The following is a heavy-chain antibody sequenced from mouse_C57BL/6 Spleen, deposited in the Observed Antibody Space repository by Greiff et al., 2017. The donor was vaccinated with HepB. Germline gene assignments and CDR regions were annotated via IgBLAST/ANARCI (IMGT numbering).Heavy chain of an antibody. J-gene: IGHJ4*01. CDR2: IWRGGST. Sequence: VQRVESGPGLVQPSQSLSITCTVSGFSLTSYGVHWVRQSPGKGLEWLGVIWRGGSTDYNSAFMSRLSITKDNSKSQVFFKMNSLQADDTAIYYCAKTYYGNAMDDWGQGTSGTVSS. CDR3: AKTYYGNAMDD. D-gene: IGHD1-1*02. CDR1: GFSLTSYG. V-gene: IGHV2-5*01.